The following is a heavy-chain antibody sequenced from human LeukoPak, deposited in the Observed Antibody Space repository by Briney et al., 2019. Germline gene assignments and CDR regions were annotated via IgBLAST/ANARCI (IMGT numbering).Heavy chain of an antibody. J-gene: IGHJ3*02. CDR3: ATGHYDFWSGYYTLGAFDI. Sequence: ASVEVSCKVSGYTLTELSMHWVRQAPGKGLEWMGGFDPEDGETIYAQKFQGRVTMTEDTSTDTAYMELSSLRSEDTAVYYCATGHYDFWSGYYTLGAFDIWGQGTMVTVSS. CDR2: FDPEDGET. V-gene: IGHV1-24*01. D-gene: IGHD3-3*01. CDR1: GYTLTELS.